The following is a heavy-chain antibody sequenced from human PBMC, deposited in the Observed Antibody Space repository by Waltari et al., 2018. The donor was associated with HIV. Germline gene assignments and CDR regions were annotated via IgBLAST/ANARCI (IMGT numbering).Heavy chain of an antibody. CDR1: GGSFSGYY. J-gene: IGHJ4*02. Sequence: QVQLQQWGAGLLKPSETLSLTCAVYGGSFSGYYWSWIRQPPGKGLEWIGEINHSGSTNYNPSLKSRVTISVDTSKNQFSLKLSSVTAADTAVYYCARARITIFGVVITYYFDYWGQGTLVTVSS. V-gene: IGHV4-34*01. CDR3: ARARITIFGVVITYYFDY. CDR2: INHSGST. D-gene: IGHD3-3*01.